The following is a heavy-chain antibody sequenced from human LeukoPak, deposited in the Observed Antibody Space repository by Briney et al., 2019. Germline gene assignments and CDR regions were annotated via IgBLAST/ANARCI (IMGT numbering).Heavy chain of an antibody. Sequence: SGPALVKPTQTLTLTCTFSGFSLSTSGMCVSWIRQPPGKALEWLARIDWDDDKYYSTSLKTRLTISNDTSKNQVVLTMTNMDPVDTATYYCARTITGTPGKWFDPWGQGTLVTVSS. CDR2: IDWDDDK. CDR1: GFSLSTSGMC. D-gene: IGHD1-20*01. V-gene: IGHV2-70*11. CDR3: ARTITGTPGKWFDP. J-gene: IGHJ5*02.